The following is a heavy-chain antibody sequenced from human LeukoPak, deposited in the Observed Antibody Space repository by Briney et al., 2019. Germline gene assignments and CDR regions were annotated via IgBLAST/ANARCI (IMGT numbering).Heavy chain of an antibody. V-gene: IGHV4-34*01. CDR1: GGSFSTYY. D-gene: IGHD1-1*01. CDR3: ARGPTISETGYFDY. Sequence: SETLSLTCAVYGGSFSTYYWSGIPQSPGKGREWIAEINHRGVTKYNPSVKSRVTISVDTSKTQFSLKVRSVTAAHTAVYYCARGPTISETGYFDYWGQGTLVTVSS. J-gene: IGHJ4*03. CDR2: INHRGVT.